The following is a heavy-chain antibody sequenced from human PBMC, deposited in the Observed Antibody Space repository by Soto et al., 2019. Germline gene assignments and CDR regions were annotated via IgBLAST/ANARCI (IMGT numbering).Heavy chain of an antibody. CDR3: ARGLTMVRGVRNWFDP. CDR1: GGSISSYY. V-gene: IGHV4-59*12. Sequence: SETLSLTCTVSGGSISSYYWSWIRQPPGKGLEWIGYIYYSGSTYYNPSLKSRVTISVDTSKNQFSLKLSSVTAADTAVYYCARGLTMVRGVRNWFDPWGQGTLVTVSS. J-gene: IGHJ5*02. D-gene: IGHD3-10*01. CDR2: IYYSGST.